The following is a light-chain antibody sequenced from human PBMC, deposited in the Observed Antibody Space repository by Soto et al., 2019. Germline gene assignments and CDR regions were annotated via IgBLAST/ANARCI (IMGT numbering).Light chain of an antibody. CDR3: QQYNSYVT. CDR2: DAS. J-gene: IGKJ4*01. CDR1: QSISSW. Sequence: DIQMTQSPSTLSASVGDRVTITCRASQSISSWLAWYQQKPGKAPKLLIYDASSLESGVPSRCSGSGSGTEFTLTISSLQPDDFATYYCQQYNSYVTFGGGTKVEIK. V-gene: IGKV1-5*01.